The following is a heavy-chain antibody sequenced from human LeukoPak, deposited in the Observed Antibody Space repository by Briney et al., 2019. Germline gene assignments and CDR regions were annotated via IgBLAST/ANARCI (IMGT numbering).Heavy chain of an antibody. CDR1: GYTFTSYD. J-gene: IGHJ5*02. CDR2: MNPNSGST. D-gene: IGHD6-13*01. CDR3: ATSYSSSWNPRFDP. Sequence: GASVKVSCKTSGYTFTSYDINWVRQATGKGLEWMGWMNPNSGSTDYAQKFQGRVTMTRNTSITTAYMELSSLRSEDTAVYYCATSYSSSWNPRFDPWGQGTLVTVSS. V-gene: IGHV1-8*01.